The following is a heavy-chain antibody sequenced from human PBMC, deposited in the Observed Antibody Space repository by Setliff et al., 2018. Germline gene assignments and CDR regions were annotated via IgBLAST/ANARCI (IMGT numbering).Heavy chain of an antibody. J-gene: IGHJ6*02. D-gene: IGHD2-15*01. CDR3: ARKKTVYWYYGMDV. Sequence: SETLSLTCAVYGGSLSGYYWSWIRQPPGKGLEWIGEILHSGSNHYSPSLESRLTISVDTSKNQFSLKLSSVTAADTAVYYCARKKTVYWYYGMDVWGQGTTVTV. CDR1: GGSLSGYY. V-gene: IGHV4-34*12. CDR2: ILHSGSN.